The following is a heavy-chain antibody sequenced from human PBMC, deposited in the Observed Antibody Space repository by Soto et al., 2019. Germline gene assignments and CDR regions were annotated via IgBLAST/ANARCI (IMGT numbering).Heavy chain of an antibody. V-gene: IGHV1-69*01. CDR2: IIPLFGAP. CDR1: GGTLGSYH. Sequence: QVQLVQSGAEVKKPGSSVKVSCKVSGGTLGSYHITWVRQGPGQGLEWMGGIIPLFGAPHYAQMFQGRVTITADASTSTVHVEVSSLRSEDTAVYYCAAVEATRDFDYWGQGTLVTVSS. D-gene: IGHD1-26*01. CDR3: AAVEATRDFDY. J-gene: IGHJ4*02.